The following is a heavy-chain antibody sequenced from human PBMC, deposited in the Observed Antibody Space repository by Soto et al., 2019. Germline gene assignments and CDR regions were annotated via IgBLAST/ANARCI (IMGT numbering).Heavy chain of an antibody. CDR1: GFTFSSYG. V-gene: IGHV3-33*01. CDR2: IWHDGSNK. CDR3: SRMRGGSGYFDL. D-gene: IGHD3-10*01. Sequence: QVQLVESGGGVVQPGRSLRLSCAASGFTFSSYGMHWVRQAPGKGLAWVAVIWHDGSNKYYADSVKGRFTISRDNSKNTLYLQMISLKAEDTAVYYWSRMRGGSGYFDLWGRDTLVTVSS. J-gene: IGHJ2*01.